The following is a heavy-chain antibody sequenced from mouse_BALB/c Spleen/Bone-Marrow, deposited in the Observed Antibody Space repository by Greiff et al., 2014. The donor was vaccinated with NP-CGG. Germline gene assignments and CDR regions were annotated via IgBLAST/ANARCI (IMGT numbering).Heavy chain of an antibody. CDR3: ARYNGYGWYFDV. D-gene: IGHD1-2*01. CDR1: GYTFSNYW. J-gene: IGHJ1*01. CDR2: ILPGTGTT. V-gene: IGHV1-9*01. Sequence: QVQLQQSGAELMRPGASVKISCKATGYTFSNYWIYLITQRPGPGLEWIGEILPGTGTTNYNEKFKGKATFTADTSSNTAYMQLSSLTAEDSAVYYSARYNGYGWYFDVWGAGTPVTVSA.